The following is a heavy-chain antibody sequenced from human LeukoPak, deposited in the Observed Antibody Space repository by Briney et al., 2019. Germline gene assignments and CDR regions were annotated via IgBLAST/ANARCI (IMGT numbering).Heavy chain of an antibody. V-gene: IGHV3-23*01. CDR2: ISVNGGVT. CDR3: AKEANFVWGTYRYTLFDY. J-gene: IGHJ4*02. CDR1: GSTFGSFD. D-gene: IGHD3-16*02. Sequence: GSLLRLSCGASGSTFGSFDMSGVGQAPGKGLEWVSVISVNGGVTYYADSVKGRFTISRDNSKNTLYLQMNSLRAEDKAVYYCAKEANFVWGTYRYTLFDYWGQGTLVTVSS.